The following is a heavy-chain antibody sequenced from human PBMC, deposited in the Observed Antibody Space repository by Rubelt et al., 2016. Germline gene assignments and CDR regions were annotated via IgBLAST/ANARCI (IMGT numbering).Heavy chain of an antibody. CDR1: YG. CDR2: ISYDGSNK. CDR3: AKKLEWELIDY. V-gene: IGHV3-30*18. D-gene: IGHD1-26*01. Sequence: YGMYWVRQAPGKGLEWVAVISYDGSNKYYADSVKGRFTISRDNSKNALYLQMNSLRAEDTAVYYCAKKLEWELIDYWGQGTLVTVSS. J-gene: IGHJ4*02.